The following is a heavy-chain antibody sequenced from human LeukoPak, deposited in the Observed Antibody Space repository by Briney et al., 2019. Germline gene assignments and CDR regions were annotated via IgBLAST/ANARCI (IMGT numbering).Heavy chain of an antibody. V-gene: IGHV1-2*02. CDR1: GYTFTGYY. CDR3: ARDVAAAGTLGIDWFDP. CDR2: INPNSGGT. D-gene: IGHD6-13*01. J-gene: IGHJ5*02. Sequence: ASVKVSCKASGYTFTGYYMHWVRQAPGQGLEWMGWINPNSGGTNYAQKFQGRVTMTRDTSISTAYMELSRLRSDDTAVYYCARDVAAAGTLGIDWFDPWGQGTLVTVSS.